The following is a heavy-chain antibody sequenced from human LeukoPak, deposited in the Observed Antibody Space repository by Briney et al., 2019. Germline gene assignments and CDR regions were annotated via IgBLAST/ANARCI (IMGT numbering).Heavy chain of an antibody. D-gene: IGHD2/OR15-2a*01. Sequence: SETQFFTCTVSGGSIRSRGYYWSWIRQPPGMGLEWIGSIYSSGSTYYNPSLKSRVTISVDTSKSQFSLKLSSVTAADTAVYYCASRSDYSTLNYFVYWGQGTLVTVSS. CDR1: GGSIRSRGYY. J-gene: IGHJ4*02. CDR3: ASRSDYSTLNYFVY. CDR2: IYSSGST. V-gene: IGHV4-39*01.